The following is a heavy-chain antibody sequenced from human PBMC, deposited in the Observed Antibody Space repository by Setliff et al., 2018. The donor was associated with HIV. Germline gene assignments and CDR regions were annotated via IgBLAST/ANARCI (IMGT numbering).Heavy chain of an antibody. J-gene: IGHJ2*01. CDR1: GFSVRSNY. CDR2: IYRDGST. V-gene: IGHV3-53*01. D-gene: IGHD2-21*01. CDR3: ARDSGDNPPTLYWYFDL. Sequence: GGSLRLSCAASGFSVRSNYMSWVRQAPGKGLEWVSIIYRDGSTYYADSVRGRFTISRDNSKNTLYLQMNNLRAEDTAVYYCARDSGDNPPTLYWYFDLWGRGTLVTVS.